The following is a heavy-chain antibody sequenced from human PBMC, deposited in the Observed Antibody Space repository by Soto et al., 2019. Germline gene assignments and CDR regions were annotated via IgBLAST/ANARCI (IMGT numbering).Heavy chain of an antibody. CDR2: INPNSGGT. D-gene: IGHD6-19*01. CDR3: ARDRIAVAGNHDACEI. CDR1: GYTFTGYY. V-gene: IGHV1-2*04. Sequence: ASVKVSCKASGYTFTGYYMHWVRQAPGQGLEWMGWINPNSGGTNYAQKFQGWVTMTRDTSISTAYMELSRLRSDDTAVYYCARDRIAVAGNHDACEIWGQGTM. J-gene: IGHJ3*02.